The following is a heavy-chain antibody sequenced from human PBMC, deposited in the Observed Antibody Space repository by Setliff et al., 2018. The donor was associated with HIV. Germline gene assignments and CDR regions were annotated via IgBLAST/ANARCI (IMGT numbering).Heavy chain of an antibody. CDR1: GGSISSAGYY. CDR3: ARGYTRGYFSHFDY. Sequence: PSETLSLTCTVSGGSISSAGYYWSWIRQHPGKGLEWIGYIYNTGSAYFNPSLKSRLTIPVDTSRNQFSLKLSSVTAADTAVYYCARGYTRGYFSHFDYWGQGTLVTVSS. CDR2: IYNTGSA. J-gene: IGHJ4*02. V-gene: IGHV4-31*03. D-gene: IGHD3-22*01.